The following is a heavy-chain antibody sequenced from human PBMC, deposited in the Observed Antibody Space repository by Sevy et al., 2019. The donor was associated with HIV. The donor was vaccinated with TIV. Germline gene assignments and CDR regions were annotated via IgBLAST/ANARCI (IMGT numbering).Heavy chain of an antibody. CDR1: GFTFSDYD. D-gene: IGHD3-16*01. Sequence: GGSLRLSCAASGFTFSDYDMSWVRQAPGKGLEWVSDISSNGSTIYYADSVKGRFTISRDNAKNSLYLQMNSLRAEDTAVYYCAGLGGARAWFDPWGQGTLVTVSS. J-gene: IGHJ5*02. CDR2: ISSNGSTI. V-gene: IGHV3-11*01. CDR3: AGLGGARAWFDP.